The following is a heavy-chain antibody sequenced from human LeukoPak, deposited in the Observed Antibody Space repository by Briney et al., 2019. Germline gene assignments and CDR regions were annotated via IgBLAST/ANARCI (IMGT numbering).Heavy chain of an antibody. D-gene: IGHD2-8*01. CDR1: GYTFTSYY. CDR3: ASSHPLSSTNEYYTPFDY. V-gene: IGHV1-46*01. Sequence: ASVEVSCKASGYTFTSYYMHWVRQAPGQGLEWMGIINPSGGSTSYAQKFQGRVTMTRDMSTSTVYMELSSLRSEDTAVYYCASSHPLSSTNEYYTPFDYWGQGTLVTVSS. J-gene: IGHJ4*02. CDR2: INPSGGST.